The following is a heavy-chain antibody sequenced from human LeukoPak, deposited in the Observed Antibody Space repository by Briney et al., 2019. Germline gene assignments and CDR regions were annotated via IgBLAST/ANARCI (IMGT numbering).Heavy chain of an antibody. D-gene: IGHD6-13*01. J-gene: IGHJ4*02. CDR3: AREGEQQASLDY. Sequence: SVKVSCKASGGTFSSYAISWVRQAPGRGLEWMGGIIPIFGTANYAQKFQGRVTITADESTSTAYMELSSLRSEDTAVYYCAREGEQQASLDYWGQGTLVTVSS. V-gene: IGHV1-69*01. CDR2: IIPIFGTA. CDR1: GGTFSSYA.